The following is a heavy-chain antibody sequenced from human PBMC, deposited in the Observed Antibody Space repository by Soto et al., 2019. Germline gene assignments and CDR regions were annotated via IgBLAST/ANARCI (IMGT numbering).Heavy chain of an antibody. J-gene: IGHJ6*03. D-gene: IGHD4-17*01. CDR1: GFTFIDAW. CDR3: TTVGDYESFYYYYYMDV. CDR2: IKSRSDGGTA. Sequence: GGSLRLSCAASGFTFIDAWMTWVRQAPGKGLEWVGRIKSRSDGGTADYAAPVKGRFTISRDDSKRTLYLQMNSLKTEDTAVYYCTTVGDYESFYYYYYMDVWGKGTKVTVSS. V-gene: IGHV3-15*01.